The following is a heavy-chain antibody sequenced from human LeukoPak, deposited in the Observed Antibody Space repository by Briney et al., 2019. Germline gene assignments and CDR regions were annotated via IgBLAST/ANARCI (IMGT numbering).Heavy chain of an antibody. J-gene: IGHJ6*02. CDR1: GGTFSSYA. V-gene: IGHV1-69*04. CDR2: IIPILGIA. CDR3: ARVYYYYGMDV. Sequence: SVKVSCKASGGTFSSYAISWVRQAPGQVLEWMGRIIPILGIANYAQKFQGRVTITADKSTSTAYMELSSLRSEDTAVYYCARVYYYYGMDVWGQGTTVTVSS.